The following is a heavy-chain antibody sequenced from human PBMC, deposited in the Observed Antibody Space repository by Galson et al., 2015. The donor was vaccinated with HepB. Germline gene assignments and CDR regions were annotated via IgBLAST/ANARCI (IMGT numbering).Heavy chain of an antibody. CDR1: GFTFSDSG. V-gene: IGHV3-30*18. CDR2: ISFDGNHN. CDR3: AKETSCWSKVLDY. Sequence: SLRLSCAASGFTFSDSGMHWVRQAPGKGLEWVAVISFDGNHNYYADSVKGRFTISRDNSNNTLYLQMNSLRTEDTAVYYCAKETSCWSKVLDYWGYGTVVAVPS. J-gene: IGHJ4*01. D-gene: IGHD6-19*01.